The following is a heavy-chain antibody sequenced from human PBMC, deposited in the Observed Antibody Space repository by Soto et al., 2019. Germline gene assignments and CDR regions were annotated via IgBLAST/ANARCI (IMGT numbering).Heavy chain of an antibody. Sequence: QVQLVQSGAEVKKPGSSVKVSCKASGGTFSSYALSWVRQAPGQGLEWMGGIIPIFGTANYAQKFQGRVTITADKSTSTAYRELSSLRSEDTAVYYCARGGYIAAAGTYWFDPWGQGTLVTVSS. CDR1: GGTFSSYA. CDR2: IIPIFGTA. D-gene: IGHD6-13*01. CDR3: ARGGYIAAAGTYWFDP. V-gene: IGHV1-69*06. J-gene: IGHJ5*02.